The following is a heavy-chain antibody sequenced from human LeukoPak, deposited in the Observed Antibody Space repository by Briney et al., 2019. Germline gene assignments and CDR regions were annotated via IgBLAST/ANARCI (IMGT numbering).Heavy chain of an antibody. J-gene: IGHJ4*02. D-gene: IGHD6-13*01. Sequence: AGGSLRLSCAASGFTFSSYWMSWVRQAPGKGLEWVANIKQDGSENYYVDSVKGRFTISRDNAQSSLYLQINSLRAEDTAVYYCARAPAAGSVDYWGQGTLVTVSS. CDR2: IKQDGSEN. V-gene: IGHV3-7*01. CDR3: ARAPAAGSVDY. CDR1: GFTFSSYW.